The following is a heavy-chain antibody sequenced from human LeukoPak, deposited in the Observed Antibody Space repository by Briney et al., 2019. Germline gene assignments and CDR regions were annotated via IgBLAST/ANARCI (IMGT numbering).Heavy chain of an antibody. J-gene: IGHJ6*03. CDR2: ISGSGGNT. CDR1: GFTFSSYA. V-gene: IGHV3-23*01. CDR3: AKNIRQLGNYQYYMDV. Sequence: GGSPRLSCAASGFTFSSYAMSWVRQAPAKGLEWVSAISGSGGNTFSADSVKGRFTISRDNSKNTLFLQMNSLRAEDTAVYYCAKNIRQLGNYQYYMDVWGKGTTVTVSS. D-gene: IGHD7-27*01.